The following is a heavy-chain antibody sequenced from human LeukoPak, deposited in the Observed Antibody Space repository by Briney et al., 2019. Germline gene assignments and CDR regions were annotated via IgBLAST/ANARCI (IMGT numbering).Heavy chain of an antibody. CDR2: FDPEDGET. CDR1: GYTLTELS. Sequence: ASVTVSCKVSGYTLTELSMHWVRQAPGKGLEWMGGFDPEDGETIYAQKFQGRVTMTEDTSTDTAYMELSSLRSEDTAVYYCATSIAAASSNWFDPWGQGTLVTVSS. D-gene: IGHD6-6*01. V-gene: IGHV1-24*01. J-gene: IGHJ5*02. CDR3: ATSIAAASSNWFDP.